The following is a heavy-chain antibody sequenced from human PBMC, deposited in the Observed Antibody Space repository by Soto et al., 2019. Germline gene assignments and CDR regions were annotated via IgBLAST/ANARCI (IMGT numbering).Heavy chain of an antibody. V-gene: IGHV3-23*01. CDR1: GFTFSSYA. CDR2: ISGSGGST. CDR3: AKARGGEPEVVPAAIVPHGSGSYYYFDY. Sequence: GGSLRLSCAASGFTFSSYAMSWVRQAPGKGLEWVSAISGSGGSTYYADSVKGRFTISRDNSKNTLYLQMNSLRAEDTAVYYCAKARGGEPEVVPAAIVPHGSGSYYYFDYWGQGTLVTVSS. J-gene: IGHJ4*02. D-gene: IGHD2-2*01.